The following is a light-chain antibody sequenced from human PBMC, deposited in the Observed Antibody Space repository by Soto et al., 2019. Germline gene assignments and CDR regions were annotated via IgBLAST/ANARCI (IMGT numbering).Light chain of an antibody. CDR3: QQYNSSSVT. Sequence: DIQMTQSPSTLSASVGERVTITCRASQSISRWLAWHQQKPGKAPKLLIFDASTLESGVPSKFSGSGSGTEFTLTISSLQPDDSATYYCQQYNSSSVTFGGGTKVEIK. V-gene: IGKV1-5*01. CDR1: QSISRW. J-gene: IGKJ4*01. CDR2: DAS.